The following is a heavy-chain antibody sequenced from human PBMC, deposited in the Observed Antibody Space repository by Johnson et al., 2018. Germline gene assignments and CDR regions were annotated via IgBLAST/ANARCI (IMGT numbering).Heavy chain of an antibody. Sequence: QVQLQESGPGLVKPSETLSLTCTVSGGSISSYYWSWIRQPPGKGLEWIGYIYYSGSTNYNPSLKSRVTISVDTSKNQFSLKLSSVTAADTAVYCCARPLGNRVYDAFDIWGQGTLVTVSS. CDR2: IYYSGST. V-gene: IGHV4-59*01. CDR3: ARPLGNRVYDAFDI. CDR1: GGSISSYY. J-gene: IGHJ3*02. D-gene: IGHD7-27*01.